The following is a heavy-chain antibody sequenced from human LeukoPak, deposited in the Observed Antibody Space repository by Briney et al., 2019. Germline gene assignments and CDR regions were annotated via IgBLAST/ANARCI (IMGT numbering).Heavy chain of an antibody. J-gene: IGHJ4*02. CDR3: ARLLWFGENFDY. D-gene: IGHD3-10*01. Sequence: GGSLRLSCAASGFTFSSYGMSWVRQAPGKGLEWVSAISGSGGNTYYADSVKGRFTISRDNSKNTLYLQMNSLRAEDTAVYYCARLLWFGENFDYWGQGTLVTVSS. V-gene: IGHV3-23*01. CDR2: ISGSGGNT. CDR1: GFTFSSYG.